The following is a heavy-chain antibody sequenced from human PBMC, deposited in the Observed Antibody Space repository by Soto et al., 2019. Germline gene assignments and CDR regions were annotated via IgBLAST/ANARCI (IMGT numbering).Heavy chain of an antibody. J-gene: IGHJ6*02. V-gene: IGHV4-59*01. CDR1: GGSINSDF. CDR2: IYYSGST. CDR3: ARGVSQGMDV. Sequence: SETLSLTCTVSGGSINSDFWTWIRQPPGKGLEWIGYIYYSGSTRYNPSLKSRVIISGDTSKNQLSLRLSSVTTADTAVYYCARGVSQGMDVWGQGTTVTVSS.